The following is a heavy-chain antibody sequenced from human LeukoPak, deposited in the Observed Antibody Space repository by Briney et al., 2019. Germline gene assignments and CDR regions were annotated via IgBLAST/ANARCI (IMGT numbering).Heavy chain of an antibody. D-gene: IGHD3-22*01. CDR3: AKESGITMIVVVITTADY. CDR2: ISGSGGST. V-gene: IGHV3-23*01. J-gene: IGHJ4*02. CDR1: GFTFSSYS. Sequence: LSGGSLRLSCAASGFTFSSYSMNWVRQAPGKGLEWVSAISGSGGSTYYADSVKGRFTISRDNSKNTLYLQMNSLRAEDTAVYYCAKESGITMIVVVITTADYWGQGTLVTVSS.